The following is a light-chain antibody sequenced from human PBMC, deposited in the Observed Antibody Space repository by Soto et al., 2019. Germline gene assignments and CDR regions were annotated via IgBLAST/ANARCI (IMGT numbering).Light chain of an antibody. J-gene: IGLJ1*01. V-gene: IGLV2-8*01. Sequence: QSVRTEPPWASVSPGQSVTSSCTGTKNDIGVYDFVSWYQHHPGKAPRLIIYEVVQRPSGVPDRFSGPKSGNTASLTVSGLQAADEADYFCKSYAGSNTYVFGSGTKVTGL. CDR2: EVV. CDR3: KSYAGSNTYV. CDR1: KNDIGVYDF.